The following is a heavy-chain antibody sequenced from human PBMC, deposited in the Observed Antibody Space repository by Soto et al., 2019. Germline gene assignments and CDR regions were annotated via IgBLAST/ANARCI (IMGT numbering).Heavy chain of an antibody. CDR3: ARSEGYCSGGSCYHTDY. CDR1: GYTFTGYY. D-gene: IGHD2-15*01. Sequence: ASVKVSCKASGYTFTGYYMHWVRQAPGQGLEWMGWISPNSGGTNYAQKFQGRVTMTRGTSISTAYMELSRLRSDDTAVYYCARSEGYCSGGSCYHTDYWGQGTLVTVSS. V-gene: IGHV1-2*02. CDR2: ISPNSGGT. J-gene: IGHJ4*02.